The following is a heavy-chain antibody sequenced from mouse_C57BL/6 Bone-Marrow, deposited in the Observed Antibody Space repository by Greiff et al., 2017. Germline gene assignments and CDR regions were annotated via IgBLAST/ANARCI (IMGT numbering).Heavy chain of an antibody. Sequence: SGPELVKPGDSVKISCKASGYSFTGYFMNWVMQSHGKSLEWIGRINPYNGDTFYNQKFKGKATLTVDKSSSTAHMELRSLTSEDSAVYYCARRGDYGSSYGYFDVWGTGTTVTVSS. J-gene: IGHJ1*03. CDR1: GYSFTGYF. D-gene: IGHD1-1*01. CDR3: ARRGDYGSSYGYFDV. V-gene: IGHV1-20*01. CDR2: INPYNGDT.